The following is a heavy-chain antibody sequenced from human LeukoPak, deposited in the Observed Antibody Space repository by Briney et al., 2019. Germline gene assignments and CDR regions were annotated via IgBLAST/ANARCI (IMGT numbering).Heavy chain of an antibody. J-gene: IGHJ4*02. CDR2: IYYSGST. CDR1: GGSISSYY. CDR3: ARVGQRLSRRGPFDY. Sequence: SETLSLTCTVSGGSISSYYWSWIRQPPGKGLEWIGYIYYSGSTNYNPSLKSRVTISVDTSKNQFSLKLSSATAADTAVYYCARVGQRLSRRGPFDYWGQGTLVTVSS. V-gene: IGHV4-59*01. D-gene: IGHD3-16*02.